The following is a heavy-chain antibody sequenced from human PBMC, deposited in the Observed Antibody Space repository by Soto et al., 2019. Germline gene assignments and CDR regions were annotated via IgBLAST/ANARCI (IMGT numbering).Heavy chain of an antibody. J-gene: IGHJ6*03. CDR3: ARDAVGHDCADIVVVPAAILYYYYYMDV. Sequence: ASVKVSCKASGYTFTSYDINWVRQATGQGLEWMGWMNPNSGNTNYAQKLQGRVTMTTDTSTSTAYMELRSLRSDDTAVYYCARDAVGHDCADIVVVPAAILYYYYYMDVWGKGTTVTVSS. CDR2: MNPNSGNT. CDR1: GYTFTSYD. D-gene: IGHD2-2*01. V-gene: IGHV1-18*01.